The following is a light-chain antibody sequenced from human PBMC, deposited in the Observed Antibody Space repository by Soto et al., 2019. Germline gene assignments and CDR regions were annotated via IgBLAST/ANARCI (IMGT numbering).Light chain of an antibody. CDR3: HQYHSLPFT. CDR2: EAS. V-gene: IGKV1-33*01. CDR1: QDISKY. Sequence: DIQMTQSPSSLSASVGDRITITCQASQDISKYLIWYQQTPGKAPKFLIYEASNLERGVPSRFSGSGSGTDFTFTINSLQPEEIATYYCHQYHSLPFTFGPGTKLDIK. J-gene: IGKJ3*01.